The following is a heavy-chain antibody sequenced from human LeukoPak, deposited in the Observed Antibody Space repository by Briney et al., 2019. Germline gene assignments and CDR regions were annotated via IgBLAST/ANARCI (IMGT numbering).Heavy chain of an antibody. CDR1: GYTFTGYY. J-gene: IGHJ4*02. V-gene: IGHV1-2*02. CDR3: ARGVLGYRLRASDY. CDR2: INPNSGGT. D-gene: IGHD4-17*01. Sequence: EASVKVSCKASGYTFTGYYMHWVRQAPGQGLEWMGWINPNSGGTNYAQKFQGRVTMTGDTSISTAYMELSRLRSDDTAVYYCARGVLGYRLRASDYWGQGTLVTVSS.